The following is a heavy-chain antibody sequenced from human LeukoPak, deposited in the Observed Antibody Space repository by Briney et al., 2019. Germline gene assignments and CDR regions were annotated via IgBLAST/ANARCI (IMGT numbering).Heavy chain of an antibody. CDR3: AKQSAGSAAWYSLHYDL. J-gene: IGHJ4*02. D-gene: IGHD3-22*01. CDR1: GFSFSDSV. V-gene: IGHV3-30-3*02. CDR2: ISHDVKTT. Sequence: GGSLRLSCVASGFSFSDSVIHWVRQAPGKGLEWVAVISHDVKTTYYADSAKGRFTISRDNSKDTLYLQMNGLRAEDTAVYFCAKQSAGSAAWYSLHYDLWGQGTLVTVSS.